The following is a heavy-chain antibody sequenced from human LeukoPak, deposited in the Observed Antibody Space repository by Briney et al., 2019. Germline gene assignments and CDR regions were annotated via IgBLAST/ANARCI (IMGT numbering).Heavy chain of an antibody. CDR3: AKDVGPMVRGVIIYDY. CDR2: ISDDGGNK. J-gene: IGHJ4*02. CDR1: GFTFNIFD. Sequence: GGSLRLSCAASGFTFNIFDLHWVRQAPGKGLEWVAFISDDGGNKYYADSVKGRFTISRDNSKNTLYLQMNSLRAEDTAVYYCAKDVGPMVRGVIIYDYWGQGTLVTVSS. D-gene: IGHD3-10*01. V-gene: IGHV3-30-3*01.